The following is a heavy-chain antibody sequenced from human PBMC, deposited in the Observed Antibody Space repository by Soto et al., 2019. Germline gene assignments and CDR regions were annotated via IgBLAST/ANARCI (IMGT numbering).Heavy chain of an antibody. V-gene: IGHV3-23*01. CDR3: AKDRRSGGSHNWFDP. Sequence: EVQLLESGGGLVQSGGSLRLSCAASGFTFSSYAMSWVRQAPGKGLEWVSAISGSGGSTYYADSVKGRFTISRDNSKNTLYLQMNSLRAEDTAVYYCAKDRRSGGSHNWFDPWGQGTLVTVSS. CDR2: ISGSGGST. CDR1: GFTFSSYA. D-gene: IGHD2-15*01. J-gene: IGHJ5*02.